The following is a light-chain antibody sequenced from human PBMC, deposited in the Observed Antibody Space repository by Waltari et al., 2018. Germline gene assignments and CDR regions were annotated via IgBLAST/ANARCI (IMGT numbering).Light chain of an antibody. CDR3: SSYATNNKAV. CDR1: SSDVGGYNS. V-gene: IGLV2-8*01. J-gene: IGLJ1*01. Sequence: QSALTQPPSASGSPGQSVTISCTGTSSDVGGYNSVPWYQQHPGKAPKLMIYDFTKRPSGVPDRFSGSKSGNTASLTVSGLQTDDEADYYCSSYATNNKAVFGTGTKVTVL. CDR2: DFT.